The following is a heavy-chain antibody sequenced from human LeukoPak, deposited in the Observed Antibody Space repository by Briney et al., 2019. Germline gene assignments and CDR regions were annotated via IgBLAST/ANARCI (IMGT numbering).Heavy chain of an antibody. D-gene: IGHD3-10*01. V-gene: IGHV5-51*01. J-gene: IGHJ5*02. CDR3: ARQYGSGSYYPFDP. Sequence: KFGESLKISCKGSGYSFSNNWIGWVRQMPGKGLEWMGIIYPGDSQTRYSPSFQGQVTISADKSIRTAYLQWSSLKASGTAMYYCARQYGSGSYYPFDPWGQGTLVTVSS. CDR2: IYPGDSQT. CDR1: GYSFSNNW.